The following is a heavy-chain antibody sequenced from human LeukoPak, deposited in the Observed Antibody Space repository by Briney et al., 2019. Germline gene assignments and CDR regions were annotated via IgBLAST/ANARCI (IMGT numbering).Heavy chain of an antibody. CDR3: AKRPQYSGSFNWFDP. D-gene: IGHD1-26*01. J-gene: IGHJ5*02. V-gene: IGHV3-23*01. CDR2: ISGSGGST. Sequence: PGGSLRLSCAASGFTFSSYAMSWVRQAPGKGLEWVSAISGSGGSTYYADSVKGRFTISRDNSKNTLYLQMNGLRAEDTAVYYCAKRPQYSGSFNWFDPWGQGTLVTVSS. CDR1: GFTFSSYA.